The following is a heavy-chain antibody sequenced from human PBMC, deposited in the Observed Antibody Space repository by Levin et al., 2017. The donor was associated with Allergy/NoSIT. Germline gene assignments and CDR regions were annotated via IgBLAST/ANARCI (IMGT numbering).Heavy chain of an antibody. D-gene: IGHD3-9*01. CDR3: VRGGDYLTGYLFDY. V-gene: IGHV3-53*01. CDR2: LHSGGGS. Sequence: ASVKVSCAVSGFTVSSKYMSWVRQAPGKGLEWVSVLHSGGGSNYADSVKGRFTISRDNSKNMLYLQMNNLRAEDTAIYYCVRGGDYLTGYLFDYWGLGTLVTVSS. CDR1: GFTVSSKY. J-gene: IGHJ4*02.